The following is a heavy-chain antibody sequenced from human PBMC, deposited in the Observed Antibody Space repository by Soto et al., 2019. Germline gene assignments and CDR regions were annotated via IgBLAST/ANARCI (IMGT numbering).Heavy chain of an antibody. J-gene: IGHJ6*02. CDR2: IIPIFGTA. D-gene: IGHD5-18*01. V-gene: IGHV1-69*13. CDR1: GGTFSSYA. Sequence: GASVKVSCKASGGTFSSYAISWGRQAPGQGLEWMGGIIPIFGTANYAQKFQGRVTITADESTSTAYMELSSLRSEDTAVYYCARDQDSYGFGYYYYGMDVWGQGTTVTVSS. CDR3: ARDQDSYGFGYYYYGMDV.